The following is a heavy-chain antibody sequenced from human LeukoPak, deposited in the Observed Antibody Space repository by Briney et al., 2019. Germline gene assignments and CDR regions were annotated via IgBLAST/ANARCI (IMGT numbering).Heavy chain of an antibody. J-gene: IGHJ4*02. Sequence: GGSLRLSCAASGFTFSSYAMSGVRQAPGKGLEWVSAISGSGGSTYYADSVKGRFTISKDNSKNTLSLQMNSLRAEDTAVYYCAKGRPIAARHFDYWGQGTLVTVSS. D-gene: IGHD6-6*01. V-gene: IGHV3-23*01. CDR3: AKGRPIAARHFDY. CDR2: ISGSGGST. CDR1: GFTFSSYA.